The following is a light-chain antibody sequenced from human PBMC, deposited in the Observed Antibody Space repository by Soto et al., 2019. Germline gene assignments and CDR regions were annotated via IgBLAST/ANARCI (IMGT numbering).Light chain of an antibody. CDR2: VGPGGIVG. Sequence: QPVLTQPPSASASLGASVTLTCTLSSGYNNYKVNWYQQRPGKGPRFVMRVGPGGIVGSKGDGIPDRFSGLGSGLNRYLTIKNIQEEDESDFYCGADHGSGSNFVYVFATGTKLTVL. CDR1: SGYNNYK. CDR3: GADHGSGSNFVYV. J-gene: IGLJ1*01. V-gene: IGLV9-49*01.